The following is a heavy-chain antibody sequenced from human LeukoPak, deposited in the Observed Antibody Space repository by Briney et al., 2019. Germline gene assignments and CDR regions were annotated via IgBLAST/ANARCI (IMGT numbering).Heavy chain of an antibody. CDR1: GYTFTGYY. CDR2: INPNSGGT. J-gene: IGHJ4*02. CDR3: ARGEMATPSDY. Sequence: ASVKVSCKASGYTFTGYYMHWVRQAPGQVLEWMGWINPNSGGTNYAQKLQGRVTMTTDTSTSTAYMELRSLRSDDTAVYYCARGEMATPSDYWGQGTLVTVSS. V-gene: IGHV1-2*02. D-gene: IGHD5-24*01.